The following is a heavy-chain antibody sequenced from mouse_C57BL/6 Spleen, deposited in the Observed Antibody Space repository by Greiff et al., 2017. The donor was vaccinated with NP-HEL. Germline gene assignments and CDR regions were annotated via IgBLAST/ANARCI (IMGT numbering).Heavy chain of an antibody. J-gene: IGHJ2*01. Sequence: VKLMESGAELARPGASVKLSCKASGYTFTSYGISWVKQRTGQGLEWIGEIYPRSGNTYYNEKFKGKATLTADKSSSTAYMELRSLTSEDSAVYFCARGFITTVVASDYCGQGTTLTVSS. D-gene: IGHD1-1*01. CDR3: ARGFITTVVASDY. V-gene: IGHV1-81*01. CDR1: GYTFTSYG. CDR2: IYPRSGNT.